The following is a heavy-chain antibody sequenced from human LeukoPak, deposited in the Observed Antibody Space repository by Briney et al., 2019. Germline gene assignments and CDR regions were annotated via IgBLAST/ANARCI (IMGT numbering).Heavy chain of an antibody. Sequence: SETLSLTRAISGGSVSSASYYWSWIRLPPGKGLEWIGFIYYSGITNYNPSLKTRVTMSLDTSKNQFSLKLSSVTAADTAVYYCARDRGWELFDYWGQGTLVTVSS. CDR3: ARDRGWELFDY. J-gene: IGHJ4*02. D-gene: IGHD1-7*01. CDR2: IYYSGIT. V-gene: IGHV4-61*01. CDR1: GGSVSSASYY.